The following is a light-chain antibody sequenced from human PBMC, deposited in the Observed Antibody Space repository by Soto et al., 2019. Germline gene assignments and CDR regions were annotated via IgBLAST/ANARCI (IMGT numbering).Light chain of an antibody. V-gene: IGKV3-20*01. Sequence: EILLTQSPGTLSLSPGEISTLSCRASQSVSNNYLAWYQQKPGQAPRLLIYGASNRATGIPDRFSGSGSGTDFTLTISRLEPEDFAVYYCQQYGSSGTFGQGTKVDTK. J-gene: IGKJ1*01. CDR3: QQYGSSGT. CDR1: QSVSNNY. CDR2: GAS.